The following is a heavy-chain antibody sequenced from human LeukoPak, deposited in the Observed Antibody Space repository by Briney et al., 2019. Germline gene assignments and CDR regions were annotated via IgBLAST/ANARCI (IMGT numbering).Heavy chain of an antibody. CDR1: GGTFSSYA. CDR2: SIPIFGTA. D-gene: IGHD6-6*01. Sequence: SVKVSCKASGGTFSSYAISWVRQAPGQGLEWMGGSIPIFGTANYAQKFQGRVTITADESTSTAYMELSSLRSEDTAVYYCARGLDEYSTSFDAFHMWGQGTMVTVSS. V-gene: IGHV1-69*13. CDR3: ARGLDEYSTSFDAFHM. J-gene: IGHJ3*02.